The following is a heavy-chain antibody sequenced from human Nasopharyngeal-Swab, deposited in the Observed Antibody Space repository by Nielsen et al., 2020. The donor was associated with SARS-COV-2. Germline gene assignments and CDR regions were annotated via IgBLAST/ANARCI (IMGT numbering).Heavy chain of an antibody. J-gene: IGHJ4*02. CDR2: IYYNGNT. CDR1: GDSIAYSTFY. D-gene: IGHD6-13*01. V-gene: IGHV4-39*01. CDR3: VRSSSWYYFDY. Sequence: SETLSLTCTASGDSIAYSTFYWGWIRQPPGKGLEWLGNIYYNGNTYQNPSLKSRLTISVDKSKNQFSLQLSSVTAADTAVYYCVRSSSWYYFDYWAQGTQVTVSS.